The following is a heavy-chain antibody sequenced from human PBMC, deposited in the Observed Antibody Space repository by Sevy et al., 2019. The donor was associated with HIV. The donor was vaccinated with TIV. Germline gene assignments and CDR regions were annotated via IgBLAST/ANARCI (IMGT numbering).Heavy chain of an antibody. CDR3: ARARVGATFFDY. CDR1: GGTFSSYA. V-gene: IGHV1-69*13. J-gene: IGHJ4*02. CDR2: IIPIFGTA. Sequence: ASVKVSCKASGGTFSSYAISWVRQAPGQGLEWMGGIIPIFGTANYAQKFQGRVTITPDESTSTAYMGLSSLRSEDTAVYYCARARVGATFFDYWGQGTLVTVSS. D-gene: IGHD1-26*01.